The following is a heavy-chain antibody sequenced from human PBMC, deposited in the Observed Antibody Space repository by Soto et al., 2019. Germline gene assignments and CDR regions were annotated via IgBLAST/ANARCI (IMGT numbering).Heavy chain of an antibody. CDR3: ARGWSSSWYWPDYYYGMDV. Sequence: PVGSLRLSCAASGFTFSSYAMHWVRQAPGKGLEWVAVISYDGSNKYYADSVKGRFTISRDNSKNTLYLQMNSLRAEDTAVYYCARGWSSSWYWPDYYYGMDVWGQGTTVTVSS. CDR2: ISYDGSNK. CDR1: GFTFSSYA. J-gene: IGHJ6*02. D-gene: IGHD6-13*01. V-gene: IGHV3-30-3*01.